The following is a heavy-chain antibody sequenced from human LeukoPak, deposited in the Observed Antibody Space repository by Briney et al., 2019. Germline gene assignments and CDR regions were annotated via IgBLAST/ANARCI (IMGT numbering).Heavy chain of an antibody. Sequence: SETLSLTCRVSGVSISSGSYYWSWIRQPAGKGLEWIGRIYTSGSTNYNPSLKSRVTMSVDTSKNQFSLKLSSVTAADTAVYYCATRNDIAAAGAFDYWGQGTLVTVSS. CDR1: GVSISSGSYY. CDR3: ATRNDIAAAGAFDY. CDR2: IYTSGST. J-gene: IGHJ4*02. D-gene: IGHD6-13*01. V-gene: IGHV4-61*02.